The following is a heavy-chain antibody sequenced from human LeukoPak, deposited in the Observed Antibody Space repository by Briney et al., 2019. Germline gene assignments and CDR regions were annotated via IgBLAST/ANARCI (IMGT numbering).Heavy chain of an antibody. CDR1: GGSFSGYY. V-gene: IGHV4-34*01. J-gene: IGHJ5*02. D-gene: IGHD6-13*01. Sequence: SETLSLTCAVYGGSFSGYYWSWIRQPPGKGLEWIGEINHSGSTNYNPSLKSRVTISVDTSKNQFSLKLSSVTAADTAAYYCARGPPGYSSSWYLWFDPWGQGTLVTVSS. CDR2: INHSGST. CDR3: ARGPPGYSSSWYLWFDP.